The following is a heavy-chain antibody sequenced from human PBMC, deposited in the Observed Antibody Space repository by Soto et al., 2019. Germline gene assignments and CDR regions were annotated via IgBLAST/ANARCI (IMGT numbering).Heavy chain of an antibody. CDR1: GFSISSYW. J-gene: IGHJ4*02. CDR2: IRKDGGEK. Sequence: GGSLRLSCAASGFSISSYWMNWVRQVPGKGLEWVAIIRKDGGEKYYVDSVEGRFTISRDNAKNSLYLQMNSPRGEDTAVYYCATGSGWLIDYWGRGTLVTVSS. D-gene: IGHD6-19*01. CDR3: ATGSGWLIDY. V-gene: IGHV3-7*03.